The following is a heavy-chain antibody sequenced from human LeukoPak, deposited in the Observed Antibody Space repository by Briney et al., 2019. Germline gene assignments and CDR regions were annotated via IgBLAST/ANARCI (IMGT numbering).Heavy chain of an antibody. CDR2: IVVGSGNT. CDR1: GFTFTNSA. D-gene: IGHD3-10*01. CDR3: VAVHGSLHP. Sequence: SVKVSCKASGFTFTNSAIQWVRQARGQRLEWIGWIVVGSGNTDYAQKFQDRVTITRDMSTSTAYMELSSLRYEYTAVFYCVAVHGSLHPWGQGTLVTVSS. J-gene: IGHJ4*02. V-gene: IGHV1-58*02.